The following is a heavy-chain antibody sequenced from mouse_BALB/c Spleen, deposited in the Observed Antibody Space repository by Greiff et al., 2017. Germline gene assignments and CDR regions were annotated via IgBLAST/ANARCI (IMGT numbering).Heavy chain of an antibody. V-gene: IGHV5-6-5*01. D-gene: IGHD1-1*01. CDR1: GFTFSSYA. CDR2: ISSGGST. J-gene: IGHJ2*01. CDR3: ARGSDYGSRGDY. Sequence: EVQVVESGGGLVKPGGSLKLSCAASGFTFSSYAMSWVRQTPEKRLEWVASISSGGSTYYPDSVKGRFTISRDNARNILYLQMSSLRSEDTAMYYCARGSDYGSRGDYWGQGTTLTVSP.